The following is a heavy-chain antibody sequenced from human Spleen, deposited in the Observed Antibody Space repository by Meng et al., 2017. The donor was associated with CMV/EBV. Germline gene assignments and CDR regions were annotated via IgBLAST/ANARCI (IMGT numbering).Heavy chain of an antibody. J-gene: IGHJ4*02. CDR2: IDHSGST. Sequence: GSLRLSCAIYGGSFSDYYWTWIRQPPGKGLEWIGEIDHSGSTNYNSSLKSRVTISVDTSKNQFSLKVSSVTAADTAVYYCARRSRYYSGSYIDHWGQGALVTVSA. CDR3: ARRSRYYSGSYIDH. D-gene: IGHD6-19*01. CDR1: GGSFSDYY. V-gene: IGHV4-34*01.